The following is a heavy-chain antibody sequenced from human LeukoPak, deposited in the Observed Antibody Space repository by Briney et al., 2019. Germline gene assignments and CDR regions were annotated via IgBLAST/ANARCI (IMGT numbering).Heavy chain of an antibody. CDR1: GFTFSSYW. CDR3: ARDSYGSDY. V-gene: IGHV3-7*03. CDR2: INRDGSEK. J-gene: IGHJ4*02. Sequence: PGGSLRLSCAGSGFTFSSYWMSWVRQAPGRGLEWVANINRDGSEKYYVDSVKGRFTISRDNAKNSLYLQMNSLRAEDTAVYYCARDSYGSDYWGQGTLVTVSS. D-gene: IGHD5-18*01.